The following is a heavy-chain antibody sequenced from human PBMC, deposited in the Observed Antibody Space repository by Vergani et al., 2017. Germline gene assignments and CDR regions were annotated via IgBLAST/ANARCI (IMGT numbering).Heavy chain of an antibody. J-gene: IGHJ4*02. Sequence: EVQLLESGGDLVQPGGSLRLTCAASEFTFSNYAMNWVRQAPGKGLEWVSAISARYPSTYYADSVKGRFTISRDNSKNMLYLQMNSLRAEDTAVYYCARLSYDTTPYLQGGYDCWGQGTLVSVSS. V-gene: IGHV3-23*01. CDR2: ISARYPST. CDR1: EFTFSNYA. CDR3: ARLSYDTTPYLQGGYDC. D-gene: IGHD3-22*01.